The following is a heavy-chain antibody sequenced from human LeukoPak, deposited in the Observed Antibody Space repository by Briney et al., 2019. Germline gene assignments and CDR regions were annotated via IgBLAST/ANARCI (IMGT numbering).Heavy chain of an antibody. CDR1: GYSFTSYW. CDR3: ARLRTTGPQPSKYYFDY. J-gene: IGHJ4*02. CDR2: IYPGDSDT. D-gene: IGHD1-14*01. Sequence: GESLKISCKGSGYSFTSYWIGWVRQMPGRGLEWMWIIYPGDSDTRYSPSFQGQVTISADKSISTAYLQWSSLKASDTAMYYCARLRTTGPQPSKYYFDYWGQGTLVTVSS. V-gene: IGHV5-51*01.